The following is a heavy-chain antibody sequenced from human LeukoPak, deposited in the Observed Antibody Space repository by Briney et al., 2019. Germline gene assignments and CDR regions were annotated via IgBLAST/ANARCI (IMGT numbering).Heavy chain of an antibody. D-gene: IGHD5-12*01. V-gene: IGHV3-30*18. J-gene: IGHJ6*04. CDR2: ISYDGSNK. CDR3: AECRVATIGGPYYYCGMDV. Sequence: GGSLRLSCAASGFTFSSYGMHWVRQAPGKGLEWVAVISYDGSNKYYADSVKGRFTISRGNSKNTLYLQMNSLRAEDTAVYYCAECRVATIGGPYYYCGMDVWGKGTTATVSS. CDR1: GFTFSSYG.